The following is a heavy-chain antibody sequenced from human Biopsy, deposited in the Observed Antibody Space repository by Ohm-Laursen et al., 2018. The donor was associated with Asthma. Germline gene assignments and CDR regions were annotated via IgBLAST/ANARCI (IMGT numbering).Heavy chain of an antibody. CDR3: ARIPRRSGSYFVDY. V-gene: IGHV4-31*03. CDR1: GDSITSGGCC. Sequence: TLSLTYTVSGDSITSGGCCWNWIRQHPGKGLEWIGYIHHSGTSYFNPSLKSRVSFSRDTSKNQFSLRLSSVTAADTAMYYCARIPRRSGSYFVDYWGQGTLVIVSS. CDR2: IHHSGTS. D-gene: IGHD3-22*01. J-gene: IGHJ4*02.